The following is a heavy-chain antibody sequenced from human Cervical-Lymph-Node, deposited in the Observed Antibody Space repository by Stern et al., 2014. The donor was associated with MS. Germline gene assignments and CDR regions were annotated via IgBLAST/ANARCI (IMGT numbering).Heavy chain of an antibody. D-gene: IGHD6-13*01. J-gene: IGHJ4*02. Sequence: QLVESGGGVVQPGRSLRLSCAASGFSFSRYAMHWVRQAPGKGLEWVVLIWYDGSNPSYSDSVTGRFTISRDNFKNTLYLQMNSLRAEDTAVYYCSSAYSSSHYYFDYWGQGTLVTVSS. V-gene: IGHV3-33*01. CDR2: IWYDGSNP. CDR3: SSAYSSSHYYFDY. CDR1: GFSFSRYA.